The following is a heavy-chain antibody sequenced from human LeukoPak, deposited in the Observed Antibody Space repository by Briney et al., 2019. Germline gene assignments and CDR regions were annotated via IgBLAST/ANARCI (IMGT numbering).Heavy chain of an antibody. CDR2: ISGSGGST. CDR1: GFTFCSYA. CDR3: AKVEVAASYYFDY. Sequence: GGALRLSRAASGFTFCSYALSRVRPAPGKGVGGVSAISGSGGSTYYADSVKGRFTISRDNSKNTLYLQMNSLRAEDTAVYYCAKVEVAASYYFDYWGQGTLVTVSS. V-gene: IGHV3-23*01. D-gene: IGHD6-25*01. J-gene: IGHJ4*02.